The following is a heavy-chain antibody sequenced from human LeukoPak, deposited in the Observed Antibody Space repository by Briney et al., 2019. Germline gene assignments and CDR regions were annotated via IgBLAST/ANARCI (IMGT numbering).Heavy chain of an antibody. J-gene: IGHJ4*02. Sequence: PGGSLRLSCAAPGFTFSSYGMSWVRQAPGKGLEWVSTIGGSGDSPYYADSVKGRFAISRDNSKNTLFLHMNSLRAEDTAVYYCAKEPHHSGSYYLDYWGQGTLVTVSS. CDR1: GFTFSSYG. CDR3: AKEPHHSGSYYLDY. V-gene: IGHV3-23*01. CDR2: IGGSGDSP. D-gene: IGHD1-26*01.